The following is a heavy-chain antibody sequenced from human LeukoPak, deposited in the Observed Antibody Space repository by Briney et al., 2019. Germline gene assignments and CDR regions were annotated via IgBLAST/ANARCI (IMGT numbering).Heavy chain of an antibody. Sequence: PGRSLRLSCAASGFTFSSYGMHWVRQAPGKGLEYVSAISSDGGSTYYADSVKGRFTISRDNSKNTLYLQMSSLRAGDTAVYYCVKDSGILRCFDWGGGPDYWGQGTLVTVSS. CDR3: VKDSGILRCFDWGGGPDY. V-gene: IGHV3-64D*09. CDR2: ISSDGGST. D-gene: IGHD3-9*01. CDR1: GFTFSSYG. J-gene: IGHJ4*02.